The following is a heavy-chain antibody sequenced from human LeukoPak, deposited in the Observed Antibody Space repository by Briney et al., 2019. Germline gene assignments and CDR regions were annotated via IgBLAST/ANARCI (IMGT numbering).Heavy chain of an antibody. CDR3: ARTMITFGGAGDAFDI. V-gene: IGHV4-61*02. D-gene: IGHD3-16*01. CDR2: IYTSGST. CDR1: GGSISSGSYY. Sequence: PSETLSLTCTVSGGSISSGSYYWSWIRQPAGKGLEWIGRIYTSGSTNYNPSLKSRVTISVDTSKNQFSLKLSSVTAADTAVYYCARTMITFGGAGDAFDIWGQGTMVTVSS. J-gene: IGHJ3*02.